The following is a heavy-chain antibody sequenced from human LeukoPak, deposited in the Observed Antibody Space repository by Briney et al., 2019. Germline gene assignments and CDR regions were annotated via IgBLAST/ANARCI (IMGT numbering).Heavy chain of an antibody. Sequence: GGSLRLSCGASGFTFSDYDMSWIRQAPGKGLEWVSYISSSGSTIYYADSVKGRFTISRDNAKNSLYLQMNSLRAEDTAVYYCASDRDDAFDIWGQGTMVTVSS. J-gene: IGHJ3*02. V-gene: IGHV3-11*04. CDR3: ASDRDDAFDI. CDR2: ISSSGSTI. CDR1: GFTFSDYD.